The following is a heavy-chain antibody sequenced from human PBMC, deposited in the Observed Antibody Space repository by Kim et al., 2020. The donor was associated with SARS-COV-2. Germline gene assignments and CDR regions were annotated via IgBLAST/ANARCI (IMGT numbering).Heavy chain of an antibody. J-gene: IGHJ3*02. CDR2: IYYSGST. CDR1: GGSISSYY. D-gene: IGHD6-13*01. CDR3: AGINCSSSWSGDAFDI. V-gene: IGHV4-59*13. Sequence: SETLSLTCTVSGGSISSYYWSWIRHPPGKGLEWIGYIYYSGSTNYNPSLKSRVTISVDTSKNQFSLKLSSVTAADTAVYYCAGINCSSSWSGDAFDIWGQGTMVTVSS.